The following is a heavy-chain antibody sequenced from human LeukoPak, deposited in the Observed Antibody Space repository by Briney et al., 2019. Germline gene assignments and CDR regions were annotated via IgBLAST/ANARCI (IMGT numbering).Heavy chain of an antibody. J-gene: IGHJ4*02. CDR2: VSFDGRTK. CDR3: AKDGNTVTIFDY. V-gene: IGHV3-30*18. CDR1: GFTFGSYG. D-gene: IGHD4-17*01. Sequence: GGSLRLSRAASGFTFGSYGMHWVRQAPGKGLEWVAVVSFDGRTKYYAGSVKGRFTISRDNSQNTLYLQMNSLRAEDTAVYYCAKDGNTVTIFDYWGRGTLVTVSS.